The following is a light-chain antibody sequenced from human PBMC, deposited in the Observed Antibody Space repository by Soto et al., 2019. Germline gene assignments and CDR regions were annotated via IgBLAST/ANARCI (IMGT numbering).Light chain of an antibody. CDR1: QSVSSSY. CDR2: GAS. Sequence: EIVLTQAPGTLSLSPGERATLSCRASQSVSSSYLAWYQQKPGQAPRLLTYGASSRATGIPGRFSGSGSGTHFTLTISRLEPNDGGVYYCHPYGSSPMYTFGQGTKLEIK. J-gene: IGKJ2*01. V-gene: IGKV3-20*01. CDR3: HPYGSSPMYT.